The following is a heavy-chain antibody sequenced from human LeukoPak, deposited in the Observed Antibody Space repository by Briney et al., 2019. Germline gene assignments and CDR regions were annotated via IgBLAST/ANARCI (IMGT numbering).Heavy chain of an antibody. D-gene: IGHD2-15*01. CDR1: GFTFSSYA. J-gene: IGHJ4*02. CDR2: ISGSGGST. Sequence: GGSLRLSCAASGFTFSSYAMSWVRQAPGKGLEWVSAISGSGGSTYYADSVKGRFTISRDNSKNTLYLQMNSLRAEDTAVYYCAREYHIYCSGGSCYFDYWGQGTLVTVSS. CDR3: AREYHIYCSGGSCYFDY. V-gene: IGHV3-23*01.